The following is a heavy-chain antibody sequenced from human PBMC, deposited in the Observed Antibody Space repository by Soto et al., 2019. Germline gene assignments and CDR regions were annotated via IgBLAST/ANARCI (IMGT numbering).Heavy chain of an antibody. V-gene: IGHV1-69*01. J-gene: IGHJ6*02. Sequence: QVQLVQSGAEVKKPGSSVKVSCKASGGTFSNYAISWVRQAPRQGLEWMGGIIPLSGTANYAQKFQGRVTITADESTSTAYMELISPRSEEPAVYYCARSQGSSTSLDIYYYYYYGMDVWGQGTTVTVSS. CDR1: GGTFSNYA. D-gene: IGHD2-2*01. CDR3: ARSQGSSTSLDIYYYYYYGMDV. CDR2: IIPLSGTA.